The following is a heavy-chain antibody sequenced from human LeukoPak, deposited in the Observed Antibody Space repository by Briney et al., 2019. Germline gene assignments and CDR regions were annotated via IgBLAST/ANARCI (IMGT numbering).Heavy chain of an antibody. V-gene: IGHV3-23*01. CDR1: GFTFSSYA. CDR2: ISGRGGST. J-gene: IGHJ3*02. CDR3: ASHSPVVPAATAAFDI. D-gene: IGHD2-2*01. Sequence: GRSLRLSCAASGFTFSSYAMNWVRQAPGKGLEWVSAISGRGGSTHYADSVKGRFTISRDSSKNALYLQMNSLRAEDTAVYYCASHSPVVPAATAAFDIWGQGTMVTVSS.